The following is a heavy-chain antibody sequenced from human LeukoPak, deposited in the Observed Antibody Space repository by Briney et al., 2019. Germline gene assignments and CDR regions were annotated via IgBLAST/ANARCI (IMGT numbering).Heavy chain of an antibody. CDR3: ARDSSSWYRSEQNWFDP. Sequence: PGGFLRLSCAASGFTFRSSTMHWVRQAPGKGLEWVAVMSHDGSNTHYLDSVKGRFTISRDNSKNTLYLQMNSLRAEDTAMYYCARDSSSWYRSEQNWFDPWGQGTLVTVSS. CDR2: MSHDGSNT. D-gene: IGHD6-13*01. CDR1: GFTFRSST. J-gene: IGHJ5*02. V-gene: IGHV3-30*04.